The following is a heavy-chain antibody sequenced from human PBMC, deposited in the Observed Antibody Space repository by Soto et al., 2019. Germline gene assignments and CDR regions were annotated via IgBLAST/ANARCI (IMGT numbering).Heavy chain of an antibody. J-gene: IGHJ4*01. V-gene: IGHV4-38-2*01. CDR3: ARVHVMVVAGSTFDY. CDR2: IYHGGTT. CDR1: GYSLSSGSY. D-gene: IGHD6-19*01. Sequence: PLETLSLTCAVSGYSLSSGSYWGWIRQPPGKGPEWIASIYHGGTTFYNPSLKSRVTLSVDTSKNHYSLNLRSVTAADTAVYYCARVHVMVVAGSTFDYWGPGILVTVSS.